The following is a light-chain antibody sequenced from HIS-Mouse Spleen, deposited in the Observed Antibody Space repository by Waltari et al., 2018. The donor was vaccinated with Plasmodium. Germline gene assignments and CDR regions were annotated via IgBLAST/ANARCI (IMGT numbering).Light chain of an antibody. J-gene: IGLJ2*01. Sequence: QSALTQPPSASGSPGQSVTISCTGTSSDVGGYTYVSWYQQHPGNAPKLMIDEVSKRPSGVPDRFSGSKSGNTASLTVSGLQAEDEADYYCSSYAGSNNLVFGGGTKLTVL. CDR1: SSDVGGYTY. V-gene: IGLV2-8*01. CDR2: EVS. CDR3: SSYAGSNNLV.